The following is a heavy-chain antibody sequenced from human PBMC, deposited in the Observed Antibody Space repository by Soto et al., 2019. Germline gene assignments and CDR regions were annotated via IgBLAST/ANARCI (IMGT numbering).Heavy chain of an antibody. Sequence: QVQLVQSGAEVKKPGSSVKVSCKASGGTFSSFGFNWVRQAPGQGLEWMGGIIPLYGTANHAQRFQGRVTISAGESTSTVYLELVSLRSEDTAIYYCVRDRSMDGYNSRSFDYWGQGTLVTVSS. V-gene: IGHV1-69*01. CDR2: IIPLYGTA. CDR1: GGTFSSFG. CDR3: VRDRSMDGYNSRSFDY. J-gene: IGHJ4*02. D-gene: IGHD5-12*01.